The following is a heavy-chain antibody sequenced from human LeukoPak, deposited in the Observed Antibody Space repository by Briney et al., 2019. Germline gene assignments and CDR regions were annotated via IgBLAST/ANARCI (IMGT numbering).Heavy chain of an antibody. CDR2: INSDGSDT. D-gene: IGHD1-26*01. CDR3: TRGDFYVGAQDY. Sequence: GGSLRLSCAASGFTFSSYWMHWVRQAPGKGLVWVSRINSDGSDTNYADSVKGRFTISRDNAKNTLYLQMNSLRAGDTAVYYCTRGDFYVGAQDYWGQGTLVTVSS. J-gene: IGHJ4*02. V-gene: IGHV3-74*01. CDR1: GFTFSSYW.